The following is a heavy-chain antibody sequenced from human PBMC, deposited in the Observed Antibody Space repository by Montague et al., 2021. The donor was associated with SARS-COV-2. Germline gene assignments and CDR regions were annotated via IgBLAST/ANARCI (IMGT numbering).Heavy chain of an antibody. J-gene: IGHJ6*02. Sequence: CAISGDSVSSNSATRNWVRQSPSRGLEWLGRTYYRSKWYNDYAVAVRGRVTINPDTSKNQFSLQLNSVTPEDTAIYYCTSGREGNYNVMDAWGQGTTVTVSS. CDR1: GDSVSSNSAT. D-gene: IGHD1-1*01. CDR2: TYYRSKWYN. V-gene: IGHV6-1*01. CDR3: TSGREGNYNVMDA.